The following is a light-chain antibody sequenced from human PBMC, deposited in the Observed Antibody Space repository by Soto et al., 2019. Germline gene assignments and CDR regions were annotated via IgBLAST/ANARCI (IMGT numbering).Light chain of an antibody. CDR3: QQYNNWPFS. Sequence: IIMTQSPAPLSVSPGERATLSCRSSQSVNSNLAWYQQKPGQTPRLIIYGASTRATGIPARFSGSGSGTEFTLSISGLQSEDFALYFCQQYNNWPFSLGQGTRLEIK. V-gene: IGKV3D-15*01. CDR2: GAS. J-gene: IGKJ5*01. CDR1: QSVNSN.